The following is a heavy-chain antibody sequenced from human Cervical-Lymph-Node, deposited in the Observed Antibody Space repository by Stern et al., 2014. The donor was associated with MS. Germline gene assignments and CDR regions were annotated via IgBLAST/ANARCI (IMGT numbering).Heavy chain of an antibody. D-gene: IGHD3-22*01. V-gene: IGHV4-39*01. J-gene: IGHJ4*02. Sequence: QVQLQESGPGLVKPSETLSLTCTVSGGSIRSGFYFWGWIRQSPGKGLEWIGYSYYSGSTSHNPSLKSRVHISVDTSKNQFSLRLNPVTAADTAVYYCAGYYDSSGYSSFDSWGQGALVIVSS. CDR2: SYYSGST. CDR1: GGSIRSGFYF. CDR3: AGYYDSSGYSSFDS.